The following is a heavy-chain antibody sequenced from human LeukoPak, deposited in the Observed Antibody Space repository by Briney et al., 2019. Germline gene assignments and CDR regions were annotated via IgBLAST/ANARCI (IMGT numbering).Heavy chain of an antibody. Sequence: GNSLRLSCAASGFTFSVYGMHWVRQTPGKGLEWVAAISYDGSNKSYPDSVKGRFTISRDNSKNTLFLQMNSLTVDDTAVYYCAKDSGRLAALVRGVIPRNYWGQGALVSVSS. CDR3: AKDSGRLAALVRGVIPRNY. D-gene: IGHD3-10*01. V-gene: IGHV3-30*18. J-gene: IGHJ4*02. CDR2: ISYDGSNK. CDR1: GFTFSVYG.